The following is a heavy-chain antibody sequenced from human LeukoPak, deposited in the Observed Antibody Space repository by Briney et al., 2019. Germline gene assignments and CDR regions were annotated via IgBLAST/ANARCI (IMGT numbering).Heavy chain of an antibody. V-gene: IGHV3-30*18. CDR1: GFTFSSYG. J-gene: IGHJ4*02. CDR2: ISYDGSNK. CDR3: AKAGRPYSYRSGGSCYVFDY. Sequence: PGGSLRLSCAASGFTFSSYGMHWVRQAPGKGLEWVAVISYDGSNKYYADSVKGRFTISRDNSKNTLYLQMNSLRAEDTAVYYCAKAGRPYSYRSGGSCYVFDYWGQGTLVTVSS. D-gene: IGHD2-15*01.